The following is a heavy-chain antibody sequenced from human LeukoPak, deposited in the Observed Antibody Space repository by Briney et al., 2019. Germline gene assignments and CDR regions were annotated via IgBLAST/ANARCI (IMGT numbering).Heavy chain of an antibody. CDR2: IYTSGST. J-gene: IGHJ6*02. CDR3: ARDDGIAAAGQQYYYYYGMGV. V-gene: IGHV4-4*07. Sequence: TPSETLSLTCTVSGGSISSYYWSWIRQPAGKGLEWIGRIYTSGSTNYNPSLKSRVTMSVDTSKNQFSLKLSSVTAADTAVYYCARDDGIAAAGQQYYYYYGMGVWGQGTTVTVSS. D-gene: IGHD6-13*01. CDR1: GGSISSYY.